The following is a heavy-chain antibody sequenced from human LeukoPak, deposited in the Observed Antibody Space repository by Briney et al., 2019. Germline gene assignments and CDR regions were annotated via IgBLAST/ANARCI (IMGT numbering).Heavy chain of an antibody. CDR3: ARQYSSSWYYMNYYYGMDV. CDR1: GYTFISYD. D-gene: IGHD6-13*01. Sequence: ASVKVSCKASGYTFISYDINWVRQATGQGLEWMGWMNPNSGNTGYAQKFQGRVTMTRNTSISTAYMELSSLRSEDTAVYYCARQYSSSWYYMNYYYGMDVWGQGTTVTVSS. CDR2: MNPNSGNT. V-gene: IGHV1-8*01. J-gene: IGHJ6*02.